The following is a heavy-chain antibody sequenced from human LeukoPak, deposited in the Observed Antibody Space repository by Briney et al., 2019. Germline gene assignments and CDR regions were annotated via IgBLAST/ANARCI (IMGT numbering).Heavy chain of an antibody. J-gene: IGHJ4*02. CDR1: GFSRSTSGMR. V-gene: IGHV2-70*04. D-gene: IGHD1-26*01. Sequence: GPTLVNPTQTLTLTCTFSGFSRSTSGMRVNWIRQPPGKALEWLARIDWDDDKFYSTSLKTRLTISKATSNNRVVITMTNMDPLDTATYYCPYIFPENYSGIYPFDYWGQGTQVTVSS. CDR2: IDWDDDK. CDR3: PYIFPENYSGIYPFDY.